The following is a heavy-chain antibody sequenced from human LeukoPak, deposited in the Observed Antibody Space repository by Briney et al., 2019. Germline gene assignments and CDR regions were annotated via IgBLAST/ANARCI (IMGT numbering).Heavy chain of an antibody. CDR1: GCTFTSYG. Sequence: ASVKVSCKASGCTFTSYGISWVRQAPGQGLEWMGWISAYNGNTNYAQKLQGRVTMTTDTSTSTAYMELRSLRSDDTAVYYCARDSRIAVAGPFDYWGQGTLVTVSS. D-gene: IGHD6-19*01. CDR3: ARDSRIAVAGPFDY. V-gene: IGHV1-18*01. CDR2: ISAYNGNT. J-gene: IGHJ4*02.